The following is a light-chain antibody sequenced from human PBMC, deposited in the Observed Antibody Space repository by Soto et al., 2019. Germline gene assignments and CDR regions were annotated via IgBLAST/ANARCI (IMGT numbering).Light chain of an antibody. V-gene: IGKV1-39*01. Sequence: DIQMTQSPSFLSASVGDRVTITCRASQSISSYLNWYQQKPGKAPKLLIYAASSLQSGVPSRFSGSGSGTDFTLTISSLQPEDFATYYCQQSYSTLRTFGQGTKLEIK. J-gene: IGKJ2*01. CDR3: QQSYSTLRT. CDR1: QSISSY. CDR2: AAS.